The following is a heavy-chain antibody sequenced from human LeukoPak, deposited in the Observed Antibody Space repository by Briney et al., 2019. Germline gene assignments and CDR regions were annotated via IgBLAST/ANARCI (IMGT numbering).Heavy chain of an antibody. CDR1: GYTFTGYY. CDR3: ASSGSSGFVYYFDY. V-gene: IGHV1-2*02. J-gene: IGHJ4*02. CDR2: INPNSGGT. D-gene: IGHD3-22*01. Sequence: GASVKVSCTASGYTFTGYYMHWVRQAPGQGLEWMGWINPNSGGTNYAQKFQGRVTMTRDTSISTAYMELSRLRSDDTAVYYCASSGSSGFVYYFDYWGQGTLVTVSS.